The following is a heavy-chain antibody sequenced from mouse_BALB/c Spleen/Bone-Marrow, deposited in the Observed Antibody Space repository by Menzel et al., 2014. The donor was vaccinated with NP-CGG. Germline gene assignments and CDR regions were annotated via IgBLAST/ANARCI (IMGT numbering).Heavy chain of an antibody. V-gene: IGHV1S56*01. J-gene: IGHJ4*01. CDR2: IYPGNINI. Sequence: VQLQQSGPELVRPGASMGISCKASGYTFTTYFIHWVKQRPGQGLEWIGWIYPGNINIKYNENFKDKVTLTADKSSSTAHMQFSSLTSEDSAVYFCARGDYYRSVMDYWGQGTSVTVSS. D-gene: IGHD2-14*01. CDR3: ARGDYYRSVMDY. CDR1: GYTFTTYF.